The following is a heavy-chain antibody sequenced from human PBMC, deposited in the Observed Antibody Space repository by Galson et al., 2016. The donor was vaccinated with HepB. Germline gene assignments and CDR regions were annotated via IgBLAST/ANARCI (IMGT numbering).Heavy chain of an antibody. CDR3: VGDQGLVVVTTRAWGPKSGSYSGLDL. CDR1: GFTFSHYG. Sequence: SLRLSCAASGFTFSHYGMHWVRQAPGKGLEWVAVIWFNGSKKNYADSLKGRFTISRDNAQNMLYLQMDSLRAEDMAVYYGVGDQGLVVVTTRAWGPKSGSYSGLDLWGQGTLVTVSS. V-gene: IGHV3-33*01. J-gene: IGHJ5*02. D-gene: IGHD2-21*02. CDR2: IWFNGSKK.